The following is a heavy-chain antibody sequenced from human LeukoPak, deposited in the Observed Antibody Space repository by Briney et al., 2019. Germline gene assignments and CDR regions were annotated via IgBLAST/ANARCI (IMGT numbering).Heavy chain of an antibody. CDR3: AHRPMGTIFPRPFPFQH. D-gene: IGHD5-24*01. Sequence: SGPTLVNPTQTLTLTCTFSGFSLNTSGVGVGWIRQPPGEALEWLALIYWNDDKHYSPSLKSRLTITKDTSKNQVVLTMTNMDPVDTATYYCAHRPMGTIFPRPFPFQHWGQGTLVTVSS. V-gene: IGHV2-5*01. J-gene: IGHJ1*01. CDR2: IYWNDDK. CDR1: GFSLNTSGVG.